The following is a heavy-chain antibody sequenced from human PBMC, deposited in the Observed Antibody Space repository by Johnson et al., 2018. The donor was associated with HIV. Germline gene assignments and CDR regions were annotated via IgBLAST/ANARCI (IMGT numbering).Heavy chain of an antibody. CDR2: ISSSGTTV. V-gene: IGHV3-11*04. J-gene: IGHJ3*02. D-gene: IGHD6-13*01. Sequence: QMLLVESGGGLVQPGGSLRLSCAASGFTVSSNYMSWVRQAPGKGLEWVSAISSSGTTVYHTDSVKGRFSISRDNAKHSLYLQMNSLRVEDTAVYYCARDKGSWFDDAFDIWGQGTMVTVSS. CDR1: GFTVSSNY. CDR3: ARDKGSWFDDAFDI.